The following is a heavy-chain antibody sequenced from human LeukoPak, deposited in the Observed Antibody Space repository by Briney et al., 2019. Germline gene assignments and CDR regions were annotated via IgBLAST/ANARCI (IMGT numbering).Heavy chain of an antibody. V-gene: IGHV5-51*01. CDR2: IFPGDSDT. Sequence: GESLKISCKGSGYSFTNYWIGWVRRMPGKGPEWMGIIFPGDSDTRYTPSFQGQVTISADKSISTAYLQWSTLKASDTAMYYCARLPQSLLYFFDYWGQGTLVTVSS. CDR1: GYSFTNYW. J-gene: IGHJ4*02. CDR3: ARLPQSLLYFFDY. D-gene: IGHD2-15*01.